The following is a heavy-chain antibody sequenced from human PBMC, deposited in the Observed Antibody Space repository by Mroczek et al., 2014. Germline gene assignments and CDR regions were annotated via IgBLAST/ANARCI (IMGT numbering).Heavy chain of an antibody. CDR1: GGSISSYY. V-gene: IGHV4-59*01. Sequence: QVQLQQWGPGLVKPSETLSLTCTVSGGSISSYYWSWIRQPPGKGLEWIGYIYYSGSTNYNPSLKSRVTISVDTSKNQFSLKLSSVTAADTAVYYCASGGGGGPIYYGMDVWGQGTTVTVSS. CDR2: IYYSGST. D-gene: IGHD3-16*01. CDR3: ASGGGGGPIYYGMDV. J-gene: IGHJ6*02.